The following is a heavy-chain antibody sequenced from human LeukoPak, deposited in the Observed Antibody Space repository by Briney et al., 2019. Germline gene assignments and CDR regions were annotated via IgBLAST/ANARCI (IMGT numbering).Heavy chain of an antibody. CDR3: ARGLSATRPPLY. J-gene: IGHJ4*02. CDR1: GGSFSGYY. CDR2: INHSGST. V-gene: IGHV4-34*01. D-gene: IGHD6-6*01. Sequence: ASETLSLTCAVYGGSFSGYYWSWIRQPPGKGLEWIGEINHSGSTNYNPSLKSRVTISVDTSKNQFSLKLSSVTAADTAVYYCARGLSATRPPLYWGQGTLVTVSS.